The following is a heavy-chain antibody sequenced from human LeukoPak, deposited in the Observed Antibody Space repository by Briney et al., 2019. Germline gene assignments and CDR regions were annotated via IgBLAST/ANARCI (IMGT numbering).Heavy chain of an antibody. CDR1: GGSISSGGYY. V-gene: IGHV4-31*03. J-gene: IGHJ4*02. CDR2: IYYSGST. D-gene: IGHD1-14*01. CDR3: ARAPEALSHGLLDY. Sequence: SETLSLTCTVSGGSISSGGYYWSWIRQHPGKGLEWIGYIYYSGSTYYNPSLKSRVTISVDTSKNQFSLKLSSVTAADTAVYYCARAPEALSHGLLDYWGQGTLVTVSS.